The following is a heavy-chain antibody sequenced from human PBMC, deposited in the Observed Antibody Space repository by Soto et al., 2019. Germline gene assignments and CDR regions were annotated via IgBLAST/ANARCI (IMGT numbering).Heavy chain of an antibody. CDR3: ARGARLTSGYYDFWSGRYKDAFDI. CDR1: GFTFSSYA. D-gene: IGHD3-3*01. CDR2: ISYDGSNK. J-gene: IGHJ3*02. V-gene: IGHV3-30-3*01. Sequence: GGSLRLSCAASGFTFSSYAMHWVRQAPGKGLEWVAVISYDGSNKYYADSVKGRFTISRDNSKNTLYLQMNSLRAEDTAVYYCARGARLTSGYYDFWSGRYKDAFDIWGQGTMVTVSS.